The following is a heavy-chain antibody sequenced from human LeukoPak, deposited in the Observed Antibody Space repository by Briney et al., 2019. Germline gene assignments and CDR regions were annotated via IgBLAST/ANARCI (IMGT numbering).Heavy chain of an antibody. CDR1: GVSISSSNSY. CDR3: ARQTGSGLFILP. D-gene: IGHD3/OR15-3a*01. V-gene: IGHV4-39*01. CDR2: IYYSGNT. J-gene: IGHJ4*02. Sequence: SETLSLTCTVSGVSISSSNSYWGWIRQPPGKGLEWIGSIYYSGNTYYNASLKSQVSISIDTSKNQFSLKLPSVTAADTAVYYCARQTGSGLFILPGGQGTLVTVSS.